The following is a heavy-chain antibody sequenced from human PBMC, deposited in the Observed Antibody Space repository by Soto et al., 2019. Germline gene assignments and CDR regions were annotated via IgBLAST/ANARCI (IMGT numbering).Heavy chain of an antibody. CDR3: TTGRDDLIY. CDR1: GFTFDKVW. J-gene: IGHJ4*02. D-gene: IGHD2-8*01. Sequence: EVQLVESGGGLVKPGGSLRLSCAVSGFTFDKVWMNWVRQAPGKGLEWVGRIKSKTDGGTTDYAAPMKGRFTISRDDSKNMLYLQMNSLKTEDTGMYFCTTGRDDLIYWGQGTLVTVSS. V-gene: IGHV3-15*07. CDR2: IKSKTDGGTT.